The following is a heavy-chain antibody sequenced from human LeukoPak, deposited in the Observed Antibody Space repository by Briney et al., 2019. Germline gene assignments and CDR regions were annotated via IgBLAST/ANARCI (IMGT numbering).Heavy chain of an antibody. CDR3: ARDVDTNF. V-gene: IGHV3-7*03. Sequence: PGGSLRLSCAASGFIFSNFWMTWVRQVPGKGLEWVANVGKDGSEKHYVDFVRGRFTISRDNAKNSVYLQMSGLRGEDTAIYYCARDVDTNFWGQGTLVTVSS. CDR1: GFIFSNFW. D-gene: IGHD2-21*01. J-gene: IGHJ4*02. CDR2: VGKDGSEK.